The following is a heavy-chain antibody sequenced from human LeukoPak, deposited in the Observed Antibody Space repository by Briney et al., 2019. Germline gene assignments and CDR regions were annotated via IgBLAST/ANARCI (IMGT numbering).Heavy chain of an antibody. J-gene: IGHJ6*02. D-gene: IGHD2-15*01. Sequence: ASVKVSCKASGYTFSSYGISWVRQAPGQGLEWMGWISAYNGNTNYAQKFQGRVTITADKSTSTAYMELSSLRSEDTAVYYCATGLVVSDYYYGMDVWGQGTTVTVSS. V-gene: IGHV1-18*01. CDR2: ISAYNGNT. CDR3: ATGLVVSDYYYGMDV. CDR1: GYTFSSYG.